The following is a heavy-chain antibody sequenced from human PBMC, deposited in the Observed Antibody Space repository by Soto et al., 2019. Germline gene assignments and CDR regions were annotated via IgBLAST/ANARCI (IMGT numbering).Heavy chain of an antibody. CDR3: ARGKESITMVRGPFDP. J-gene: IGHJ5*02. CDR2: IIPIFGTA. V-gene: IGHV1-69*13. Sequence: ASVKVSCKASGGTFSSYAISWVRQAPGQGLEWMGGIIPIFGTANYAQKFQGRVTITADESTSTAYMELSSLRSEDTAVYYCARGKESITMVRGPFDPWGQGTLVTVSS. CDR1: GGTFSSYA. D-gene: IGHD3-10*01.